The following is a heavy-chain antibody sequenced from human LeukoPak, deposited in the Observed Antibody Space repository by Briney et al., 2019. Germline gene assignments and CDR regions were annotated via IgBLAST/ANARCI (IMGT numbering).Heavy chain of an antibody. CDR3: AVGYSSSSSFDY. CDR2: MNPNSGNT. D-gene: IGHD6-6*01. Sequence: ASVKVSCKASGYTFTSYDINWVRQATGQGLEWMGWMNPNSGNTGYAQKFQGRVTMTRNTSISTAYMELSSLRSEDTAVYYCAVGYSSSSSFDYWGQGTLVTVSS. J-gene: IGHJ4*02. V-gene: IGHV1-8*01. CDR1: GYTFTSYD.